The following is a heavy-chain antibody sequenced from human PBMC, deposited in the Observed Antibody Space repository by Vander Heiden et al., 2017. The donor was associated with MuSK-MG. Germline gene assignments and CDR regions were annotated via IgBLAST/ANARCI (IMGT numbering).Heavy chain of an antibody. CDR1: GFTFSSYW. D-gene: IGHD3-3*01. CDR2: IKQDGSEK. J-gene: IGHJ4*02. V-gene: IGHV3-7*01. Sequence: EVQLVESGGGLVQPGGSLRLSCAASGFTFSSYWMSWVRQAPGKGLEWVANIKQDGSEKYYVDSVKGRFTISRDNAKNSLYLQMNSLRAEDTAVYYCARDGYDFWSGRKGYFDYWGQGTLVTVSS. CDR3: ARDGYDFWSGRKGYFDY.